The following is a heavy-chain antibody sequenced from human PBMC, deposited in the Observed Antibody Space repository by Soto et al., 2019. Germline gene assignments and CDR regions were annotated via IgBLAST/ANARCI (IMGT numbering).Heavy chain of an antibody. CDR3: AQRQTYCGGNCYSGFDY. CDR1: GFRRSTSGVG. V-gene: IGHV2-5*02. Sequence: QITLKESGPTLVKPTQTLSMTCTFSGFRRSTSGVGVGWIRQPPGKALEWLALIYWDDDKRYSPSLKSRLTITKDTSKNQVVLTMTNMDPVDTATYHCAQRQTYCGGNCYSGFDYWGQGTLVTVSS. J-gene: IGHJ4*02. D-gene: IGHD2-21*02. CDR2: IYWDDDK.